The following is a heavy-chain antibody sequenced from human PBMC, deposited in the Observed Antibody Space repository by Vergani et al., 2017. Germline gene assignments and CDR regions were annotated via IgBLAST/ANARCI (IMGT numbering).Heavy chain of an antibody. J-gene: IGHJ4*02. V-gene: IGHV4-31*03. D-gene: IGHD3-10*01. CDR2: IYYSGST. CDR3: ARDSRYGSGSYFYFDY. CDR1: GGSISSGGYY. Sequence: QVQLQESGPGLVKPSQTLSLTCTVSGGSISSGGYYWSWIRQHPGKGLEWIGHIYYSGSTYYNPSLKSRVTISVDTSKNQFSLKLSSVTAADTAVYYCARDSRYGSGSYFYFDYWGQGTLVTVSS.